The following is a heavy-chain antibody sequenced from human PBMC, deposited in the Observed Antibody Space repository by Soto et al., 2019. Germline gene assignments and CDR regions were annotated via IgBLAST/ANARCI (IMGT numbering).Heavy chain of an antibody. CDR2: IYYSGST. J-gene: IGHJ6*02. Sequence: PSETLSLTCTVSGGSISSYYWSWIRQPPGKGLEWIGYIYYSGSTNYNPSLKSRVTISVDTSKNQFSLKLSSVTAADTAVYYCARDQVSRGYYSNYYYGMDVWGQGTTVTVSS. CDR1: GGSISSYY. D-gene: IGHD3-22*01. V-gene: IGHV4-59*01. CDR3: ARDQVSRGYYSNYYYGMDV.